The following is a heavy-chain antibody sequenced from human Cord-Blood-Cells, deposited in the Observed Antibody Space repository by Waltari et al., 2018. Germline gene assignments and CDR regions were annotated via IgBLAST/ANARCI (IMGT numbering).Heavy chain of an antibody. CDR2: INHSGST. V-gene: IGHV4-34*01. D-gene: IGHD1-7*01. Sequence: QVQLPQWGAGLLKPSETLSLTCAVYGGSFSGYYWSWIRQPPGKGLEGSGEINHSGSTNYNPSLKSRVTISVDTSKNQFSLKLSSVTAADTAVYYCARGGNYRINWYFDLWGRGTLVTVSS. CDR3: ARGGNYRINWYFDL. J-gene: IGHJ2*01. CDR1: GGSFSGYY.